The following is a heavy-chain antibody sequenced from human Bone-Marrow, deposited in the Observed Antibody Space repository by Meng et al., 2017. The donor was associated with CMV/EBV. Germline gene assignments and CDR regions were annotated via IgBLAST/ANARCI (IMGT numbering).Heavy chain of an antibody. V-gene: IGHV3-30*03. CDR1: GLSFTSFD. Sequence: LAGAAYGLSFTSFDKYWGRQATGKGLEWVAFISYDGNTKSYADSVKGRFTISRDTSKNTLYLQMNGLRAEDTAVYYCASYDSRNLVYWGQGTLVTVSS. J-gene: IGHJ4*02. D-gene: IGHD4-11*01. CDR3: ASYDSRNLVY. CDR2: ISYDGNTK.